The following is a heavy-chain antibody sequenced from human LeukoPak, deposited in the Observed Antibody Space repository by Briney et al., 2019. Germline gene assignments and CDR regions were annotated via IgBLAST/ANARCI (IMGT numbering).Heavy chain of an antibody. J-gene: IGHJ4*02. CDR2: ISSSGSTI. CDR3: ARDQRYSYGYDN. Sequence: GGSLRLSCAASGFIFSDYYMTWVRQAPGKGLEWLSYISSSGSTIYYADPVKGRFTISRDNAKNSLYLQMNSLRAEDTAVYYCARDQRYSYGYDNWGQGTLVTVSS. V-gene: IGHV3-11*01. CDR1: GFIFSDYY. D-gene: IGHD5-18*01.